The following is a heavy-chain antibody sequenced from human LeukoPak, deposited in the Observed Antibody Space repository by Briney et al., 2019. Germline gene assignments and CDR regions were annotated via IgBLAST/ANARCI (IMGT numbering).Heavy chain of an antibody. Sequence: PSETLSLTCTVSGGSISSYYWSWIRQPPGKGLEWIGYIYYSGSTNYNPSLKSQVIISVDTSKNQFSLKLSSVTAADTAVYYCARAIRYEAFDIWGQGTMVTVSS. CDR3: ARAIRYEAFDI. D-gene: IGHD3-3*02. V-gene: IGHV4-59*01. CDR1: GGSISSYY. CDR2: IYYSGST. J-gene: IGHJ3*02.